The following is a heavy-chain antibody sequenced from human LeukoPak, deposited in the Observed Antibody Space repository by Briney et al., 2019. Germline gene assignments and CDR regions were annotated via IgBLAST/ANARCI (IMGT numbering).Heavy chain of an antibody. CDR2: ISSSGSTI. J-gene: IGHJ4*02. D-gene: IGHD4-17*01. Sequence: GGSLRLSCAASGFTFSSYEMNWVRQAPGKGLEWVSYISSSGSTIYYADSVKGRSTISRDNAKNSLYLQMKSLRAEDTAVYYCARDRYGANFDYWGQGTLVTVSS. CDR1: GFTFSSYE. V-gene: IGHV3-48*03. CDR3: ARDRYGANFDY.